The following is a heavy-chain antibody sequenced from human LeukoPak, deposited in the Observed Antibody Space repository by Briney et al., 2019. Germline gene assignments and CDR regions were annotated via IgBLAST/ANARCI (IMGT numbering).Heavy chain of an antibody. J-gene: IGHJ4*02. D-gene: IGHD6-19*01. Sequence: SQTLSLTCAVYGGSSSGYYWSWIRQPPGKGLEWIGEINHSGSTNYNPSLKSRVTISVDTSKNQFSLKLSSVTAADTAVYYCARLIYLAVAGTTSGCFDYWGQGTLVTVSS. V-gene: IGHV4-34*01. CDR3: ARLIYLAVAGTTSGCFDY. CDR2: INHSGST. CDR1: GGSSSGYY.